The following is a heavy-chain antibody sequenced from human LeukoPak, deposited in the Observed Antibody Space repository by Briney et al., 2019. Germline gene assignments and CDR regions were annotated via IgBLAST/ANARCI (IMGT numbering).Heavy chain of an antibody. CDR3: AASGSYMPNDY. CDR2: IYYSGST. D-gene: IGHD3-10*01. V-gene: IGHV4-39*07. Sequence: SETLSLTCTVSGGSISSSSYYWGWIRQPPGKGLEWIGSIYYSGSTYYNPSLKSRVTISVDTSRNQFSLKLSSVTAADTAVYYCAASGSYMPNDYWGQGTLVTVSS. CDR1: GGSISSSSYY. J-gene: IGHJ4*02.